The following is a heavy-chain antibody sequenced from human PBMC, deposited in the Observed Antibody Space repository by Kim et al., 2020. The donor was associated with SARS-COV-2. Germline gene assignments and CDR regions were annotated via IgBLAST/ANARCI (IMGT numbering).Heavy chain of an antibody. D-gene: IGHD6-19*01. V-gene: IGHV4-59*08. J-gene: IGHJ4*02. CDR3: ARETAEYSSGWNLFDH. CDR1: GGSITPFY. Sequence: SETLSLTCSVSGGSITPFYWNWIRQPPGKELEWIGYILYTGITNYNPSLKSRVTISVDTSKNQFSLELTSVTAADTAVYYCARETAEYSSGWNLFDHWGQGTLVAVSA. CDR2: ILYTGIT.